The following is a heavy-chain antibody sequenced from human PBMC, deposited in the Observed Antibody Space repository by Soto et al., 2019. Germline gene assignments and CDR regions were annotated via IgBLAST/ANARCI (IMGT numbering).Heavy chain of an antibody. J-gene: IGHJ3*02. CDR1: GYTFTSYA. CDR3: AGHIVVVTAIRGWDDAFDI. CDR2: INAGNGKT. Sequence: GASVKVSCKASGYTFTSYAMHWVRQAPGQRLGWMGWINAGNGKTKYSQKFQGRVTITRDTSASTAYMELSSLRSEDTAVYYCAGHIVVVTAIRGWDDAFDIWGQGTMVTVSS. D-gene: IGHD2-21*02. V-gene: IGHV1-3*01.